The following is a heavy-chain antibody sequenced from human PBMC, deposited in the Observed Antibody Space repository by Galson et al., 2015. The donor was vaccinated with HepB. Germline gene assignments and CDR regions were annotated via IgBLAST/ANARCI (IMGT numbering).Heavy chain of an antibody. D-gene: IGHD2-2*01. J-gene: IGHJ6*02. CDR2: ISYDGSNK. Sequence: SLRLSCAASGFTFSSYGMHWVRQAPGKGLEWVAVISYDGSNKYYADSVKGRFTISRDNSKNTLYLQMNSLRAEDTAVYYCAKDRRWYCSSTSCHTRRIYYYYGMDVWGQGTTVTVSS. CDR1: GFTFSSYG. CDR3: AKDRRWYCSSTSCHTRRIYYYYGMDV. V-gene: IGHV3-30*18.